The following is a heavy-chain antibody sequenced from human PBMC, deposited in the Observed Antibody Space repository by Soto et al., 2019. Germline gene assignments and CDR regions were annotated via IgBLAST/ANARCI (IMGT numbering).Heavy chain of an antibody. CDR3: ARDYAGGSGWYYYYDGMDV. CDR1: GGSISSYY. CDR2: IYTSGST. Sequence: QVQLQESGPGLVKPSETLSLTCTVSGGSISSYYWSWIRQPAGKGLEWIGRIYTSGSTNYNPCLKSRVTMSVDTSKNQFSLKPSSVTAADPAVYYCARDYAGGSGWYYYYDGMDVWGQGTTVTVSS. J-gene: IGHJ6*02. V-gene: IGHV4-4*07. D-gene: IGHD6-19*01.